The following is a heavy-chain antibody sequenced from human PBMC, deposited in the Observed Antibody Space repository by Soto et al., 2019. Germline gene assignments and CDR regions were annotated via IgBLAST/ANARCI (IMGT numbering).Heavy chain of an antibody. CDR2: VYYRGRS. Sequence: PSETLSLTSTVSGGSVTNSGYYWGWIRQSPGKGLEWIRSVYYRGRSYSKSSVKSRVTISVDTSKNQFSLNFNSVTASDTALYYCVSQRTTVLTQAYFDYWGPGALVTVSS. J-gene: IGHJ4*02. D-gene: IGHD4-17*01. CDR1: GGSVTNSGYY. V-gene: IGHV4-39*01. CDR3: VSQRTTVLTQAYFDY.